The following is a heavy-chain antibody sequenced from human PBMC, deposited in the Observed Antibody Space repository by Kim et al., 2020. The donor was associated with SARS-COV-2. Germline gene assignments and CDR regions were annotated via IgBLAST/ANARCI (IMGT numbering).Heavy chain of an antibody. V-gene: IGHV4-59*01. CDR2: GNN. J-gene: IGHJ4*02. D-gene: IGHD6-25*01. CDR3: ARESPRGCDH. Sequence: GNNNYRPARKSRVTISLDTSKNQVSLKLKSVTAADTAIYYCARESPRGCDHWGQGTLVTVSS.